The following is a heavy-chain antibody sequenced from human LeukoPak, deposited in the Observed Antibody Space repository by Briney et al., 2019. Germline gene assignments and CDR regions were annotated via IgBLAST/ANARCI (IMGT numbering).Heavy chain of an antibody. Sequence: SGGSLRLSCAASGFTFSSYAMHWVRQATGKGLKYVSAISSNGGSTYYANSVKGRFTISRDNSKNTLYLQMGSLRAEDMAVYYCAREMGMYSSGWPLRFDPWGQGTLVTVSS. J-gene: IGHJ5*02. CDR1: GFTFSSYA. CDR3: AREMGMYSSGWPLRFDP. V-gene: IGHV3-64*01. D-gene: IGHD6-19*01. CDR2: ISSNGGST.